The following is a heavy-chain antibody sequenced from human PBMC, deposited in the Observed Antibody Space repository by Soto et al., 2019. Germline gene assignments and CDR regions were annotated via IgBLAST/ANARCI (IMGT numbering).Heavy chain of an antibody. D-gene: IGHD3-3*01. CDR1: GFTFSSYA. J-gene: IGHJ2*01. V-gene: IGHV3-30-3*01. Sequence: QVQLVESGGGVVQPGRSLRLSCAASGFTFSSYAMHWVRQAPGKGLEWVAVISYDGSNKYYADSVKGRFTISRDNSKNTLYLQMNSLRAEDTAVYYCARDRAIFGVDDRDFGYFDLWGRGTLVTVSS. CDR3: ARDRAIFGVDDRDFGYFDL. CDR2: ISYDGSNK.